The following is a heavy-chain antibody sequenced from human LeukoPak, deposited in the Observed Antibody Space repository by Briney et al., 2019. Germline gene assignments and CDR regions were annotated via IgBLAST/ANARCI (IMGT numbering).Heavy chain of an antibody. CDR1: GFTFSTYG. Sequence: GGSLRLSCTASGFTFSTYGMHWVRQAPGKGLEWVSAITIAGRTFYADSVKGRFTISRDNSKSTLYVLLNSLRAEDTAVYYCATGGSYADHWGQGTLVTVSS. J-gene: IGHJ4*02. V-gene: IGHV3-23*01. CDR2: ITIAGRT. CDR3: ATGGSYADH. D-gene: IGHD1-26*01.